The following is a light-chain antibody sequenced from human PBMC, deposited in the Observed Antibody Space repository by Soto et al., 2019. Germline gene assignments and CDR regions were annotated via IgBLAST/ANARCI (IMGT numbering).Light chain of an antibody. V-gene: IGKV4-1*01. CDR1: QRLLHSNGYNY. Sequence: DIVRARSPIALPVRPFNTASISFRTSQRLLHSNGYNYLDWYLQKPGQPPKLLIYWASTRESGVPDRFSGSGSGPDFTLTLSSLQAEAVAVYYCQQYYSTPLPFGGGTKVDIK. CDR2: WAS. CDR3: QQYYSTPLP. J-gene: IGKJ4*01.